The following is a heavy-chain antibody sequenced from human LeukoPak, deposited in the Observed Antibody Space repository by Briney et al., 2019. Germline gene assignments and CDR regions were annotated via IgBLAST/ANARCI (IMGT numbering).Heavy chain of an antibody. CDR1: GGTFSSYA. D-gene: IGHD3-3*01. V-gene: IGHV1-69*13. CDR3: ARETVRATIFDFYFDY. Sequence: SVKLSCKASGGTFSSYAISWVRQAPGQGLEWMGGIIPIFGTANYAQKFQGRVTITADESTSTAYMELSSLRSEDTAVYYCARETVRATIFDFYFDYWGQGTLVTVSS. J-gene: IGHJ4*02. CDR2: IIPIFGTA.